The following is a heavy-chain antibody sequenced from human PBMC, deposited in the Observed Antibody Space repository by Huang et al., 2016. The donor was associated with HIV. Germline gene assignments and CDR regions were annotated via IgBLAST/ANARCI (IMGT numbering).Heavy chain of an antibody. V-gene: IGHV3-23*01. Sequence: EVQLWESGGTLVQPGGSLRLSCGASGVTFSNYAMSWVRQAPGKGLEVVSFISGSSGTIYYADSVKGRFTISRDNVKKTVYLQMNSLRVEDAAVYYCAKDRGDGYSGYDYDYWGQGTLVTVSS. J-gene: IGHJ4*02. D-gene: IGHD5-12*01. CDR1: GVTFSNYA. CDR3: AKDRGDGYSGYDYDY. CDR2: ISGSSGTI.